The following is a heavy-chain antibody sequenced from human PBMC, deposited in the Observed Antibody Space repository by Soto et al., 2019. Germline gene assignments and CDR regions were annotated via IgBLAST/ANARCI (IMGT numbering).Heavy chain of an antibody. D-gene: IGHD3-22*01. J-gene: IGHJ4*02. CDR2: IDCDEDR. V-gene: IGHV2-70*04. CDR3: ARMRSDYDSSGLDY. Sequence: ESGPTLVNPTETLTLTCTFSGFSLSTSGMRVSWIRQAPGKALEWLARIDCDEDRFYSTSLKARLTISKDTSKNQVFLTMTKMDPVDTATYYCARMRSDYDSSGLDYWGQGVLVTVSS. CDR1: GFSLSTSGMR.